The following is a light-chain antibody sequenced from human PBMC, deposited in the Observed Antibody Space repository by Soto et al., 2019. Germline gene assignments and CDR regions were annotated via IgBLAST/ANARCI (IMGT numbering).Light chain of an antibody. Sequence: DIQMTQSPSTLSGSVGDRVTITCRASQTISSWLAWYQQTPGKAPKFLIYDASTLESGVPSRFSGSGFGTEFSLTISSLQPDDFGSYYCQHMRTFGQGTRGIS. CDR1: QTISSW. CDR2: DAS. J-gene: IGKJ1*01. CDR3: QHMRT. V-gene: IGKV1-5*01.